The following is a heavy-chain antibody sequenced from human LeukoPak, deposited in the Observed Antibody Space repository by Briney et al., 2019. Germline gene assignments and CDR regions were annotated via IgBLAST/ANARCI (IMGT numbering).Heavy chain of an antibody. CDR1: GGSISTYY. V-gene: IGHV4-4*07. Sequence: SETLSLTCTVSGGSISTYYWAWIRQPAGKGLEWIGHIDSSGRTNYSPSLKSRVTMSVDTSRNQFSLKLSSVTAADTAVYYCAGSIAARLDYWGQGTLVTVSS. CDR3: AGSIAARLDY. J-gene: IGHJ4*02. D-gene: IGHD6-6*01. CDR2: IDSSGRT.